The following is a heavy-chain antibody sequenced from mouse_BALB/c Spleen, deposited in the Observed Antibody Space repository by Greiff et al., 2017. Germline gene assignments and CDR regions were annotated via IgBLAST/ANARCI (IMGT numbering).Heavy chain of an antibody. Sequence: QVQLQQSGAELVRPGTSVKVSCKASGYAFTNYLIEWVKQRPGQGLEWIGVINPGSGGTNYNEKFKGKATLTADKSSSTAYMQLSSLTSDDSAVYFCARGLLLLYAMDYWGQGTSVTVSS. CDR1: GYAFTNYL. D-gene: IGHD2-3*01. V-gene: IGHV1-54*03. CDR2: INPGSGGT. CDR3: ARGLLLLYAMDY. J-gene: IGHJ4*01.